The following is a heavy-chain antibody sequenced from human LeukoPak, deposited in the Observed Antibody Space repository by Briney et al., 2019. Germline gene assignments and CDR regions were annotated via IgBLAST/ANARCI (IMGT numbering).Heavy chain of an antibody. J-gene: IGHJ4*02. CDR2: LIGSSGST. CDR1: GFTSTNYA. CDR3: AKGAYDYIEMGYFDS. Sequence: GGSLRLSCAASGFTSTNYAMNWVRQAPGKGLEWVSVLIGSSGSTDYADSVKGRFTISRDKSKNTLFLQMNSLRAKDTAIYFCAKGAYDYIEMGYFDSWGQGTLVTVSS. V-gene: IGHV3-23*01. D-gene: IGHD5-12*01.